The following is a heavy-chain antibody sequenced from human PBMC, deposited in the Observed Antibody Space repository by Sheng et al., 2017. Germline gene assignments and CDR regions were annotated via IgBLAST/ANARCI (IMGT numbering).Heavy chain of an antibody. V-gene: IGHV3-23*04. CDR1: GFTFSDHG. Sequence: EVQLVESGGDLVQPGGTLRLSCAASGFTFSDHGMNWVRQAPGKGLEWVSGIGPSGYNTYYADSVKGRFTISRDNSNNIFYLQMNSLRVEDTGVYYCARDVGYIQFCCWGQGTLVTVSS. D-gene: IGHD1-1*01. CDR3: ARDVGYIQFCC. J-gene: IGHJ4*02. CDR2: IGPSGYNT.